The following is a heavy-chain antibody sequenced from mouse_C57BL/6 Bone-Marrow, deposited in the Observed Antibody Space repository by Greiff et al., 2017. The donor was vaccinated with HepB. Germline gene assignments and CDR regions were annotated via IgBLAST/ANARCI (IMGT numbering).Heavy chain of an antibody. CDR2: IYPGDGDT. J-gene: IGHJ2*01. CDR3: AKGGWDNYFDY. Sequence: VQLQESGAELVKPGASVKISCKASGYAFSSYWMNWVKQRPGKGLEWIGQIYPGDGDTNYNGKFKGKATLTADKSSSTAYMQLSSLTSEDSAVYYCAKGGWDNYFDYWGQGTTLTVSS. CDR1: GYAFSSYW. V-gene: IGHV1-80*01. D-gene: IGHD4-1*01.